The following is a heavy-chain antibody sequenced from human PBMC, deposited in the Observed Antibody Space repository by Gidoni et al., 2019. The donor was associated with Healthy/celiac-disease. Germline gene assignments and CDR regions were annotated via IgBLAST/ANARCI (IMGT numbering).Heavy chain of an antibody. Sequence: EVQLVESGGGLVKPGGSLRLSCAASGFTFSNAWMSWVRQAPGKGLEWVGRIKSKTDGGTTDYAAPVKGRFTISRDDSKNTLYLQMNSLKTEDTAVYYCTTQGVVTATAAFDIWGQGTMVTVSS. V-gene: IGHV3-15*01. D-gene: IGHD2-21*02. CDR2: IKSKTDGGTT. CDR1: GFTFSNAW. J-gene: IGHJ3*02. CDR3: TTQGVVTATAAFDI.